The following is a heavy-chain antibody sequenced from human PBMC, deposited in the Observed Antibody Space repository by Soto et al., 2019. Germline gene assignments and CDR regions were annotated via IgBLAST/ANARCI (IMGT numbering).Heavy chain of an antibody. D-gene: IGHD7-27*01. CDR2: INPNSGGT. Sequence: ASVKVSCKASGYTFTGYYMHWVRQAPGQGLEWMGWINPNSGGTNYAQKFQGRVTMTRDTSISTAYMELSRLRSDDTAVYYCARDSGARDPYDYWGQGTLVTVSS. J-gene: IGHJ4*02. CDR1: GYTFTGYY. V-gene: IGHV1-2*02. CDR3: ARDSGARDPYDY.